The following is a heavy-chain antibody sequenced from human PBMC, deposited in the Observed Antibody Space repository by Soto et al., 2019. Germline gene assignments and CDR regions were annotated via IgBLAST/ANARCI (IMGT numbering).Heavy chain of an antibody. CDR1: GGTFSSYA. CDR3: ASYQASGIYRYDFSRYGMDV. J-gene: IGHJ6*02. V-gene: IGHV1-69*06. CDR2: IIPIFGTA. Sequence: SVKVSCKASGGTFSSYAISWVRQAPGQWLEWMGGIIPIFGTANYAQKFQGRVTITADKSTSTAYMELSSLRSEDTAVYYCASYQASGIYRYDFSRYGMDVWGQGTTVTVSS. D-gene: IGHD3-3*01.